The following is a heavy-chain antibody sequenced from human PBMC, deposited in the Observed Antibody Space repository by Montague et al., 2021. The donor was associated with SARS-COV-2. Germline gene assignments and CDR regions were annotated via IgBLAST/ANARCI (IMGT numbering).Heavy chain of an antibody. CDR2: TYYRSKWYN. J-gene: IGHJ6*02. Sequence: CAISGDSVSSNSATWNWVRQSPSRGLEWLGGTYYRSKWYNDYAVSVRGRVTINPDTSKNQFSLQLNSVTPEDMAIYYCTSGREGNYNVMDVWGQGTTVTVSS. CDR3: TSGREGNYNVMDV. CDR1: GDSVSSNSAT. V-gene: IGHV6-1*01. D-gene: IGHD1-1*01.